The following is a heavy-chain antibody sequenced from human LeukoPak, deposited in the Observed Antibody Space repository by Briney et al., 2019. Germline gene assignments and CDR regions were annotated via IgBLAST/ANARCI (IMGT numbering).Heavy chain of an antibody. CDR3: ARGGDMRSSSRYYMDV. Sequence: SETLSLTCTVSGGSISSGSYYWSWIRQPAGKGLEWIGRIYTSGSTNYNPSLKSRVTISVDTSKNQFSLKLSSVTAADTAVYYCARGGDMRSSSRYYMDVWGKGTTVTVSS. CDR2: IYTSGST. D-gene: IGHD6-13*01. CDR1: GGSISSGSYY. V-gene: IGHV4-61*02. J-gene: IGHJ6*03.